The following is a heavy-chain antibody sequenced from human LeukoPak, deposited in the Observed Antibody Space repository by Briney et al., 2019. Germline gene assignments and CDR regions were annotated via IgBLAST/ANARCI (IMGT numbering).Heavy chain of an antibody. Sequence: GRSLRLSCAASGFTFSSYAMHWVRQAPGKGLEWVAVISYDGSNKYYADSVKGRFTISRDNSKNTLYLQMNSLRAEDTAVYYCARDEVGATDYWGQGTLVTVSS. V-gene: IGHV3-30-3*01. J-gene: IGHJ4*02. D-gene: IGHD1-26*01. CDR1: GFTFSSYA. CDR3: ARDEVGATDY. CDR2: ISYDGSNK.